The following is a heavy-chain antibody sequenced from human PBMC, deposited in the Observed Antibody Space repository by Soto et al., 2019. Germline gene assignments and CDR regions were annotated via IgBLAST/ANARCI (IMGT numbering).Heavy chain of an antibody. CDR2: INPSGGSA. CDR3: ARSPTNYYYMDV. Sequence: GASLKVSCKSSGYSFTSYYVHWVRQAPGQGREWMGVINPSGGSATNAQRFQGRVTTTRDTSTSTVYMELYSLRSEDTAVYYCARSPTNYYYMDVWGQGTTVTVSS. CDR1: GYSFTSYY. J-gene: IGHJ6*03. V-gene: IGHV1-46*03.